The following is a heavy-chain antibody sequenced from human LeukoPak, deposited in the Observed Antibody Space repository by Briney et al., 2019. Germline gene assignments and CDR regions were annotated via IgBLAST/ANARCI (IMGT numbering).Heavy chain of an antibody. J-gene: IGHJ6*02. CDR3: ARYVTMVRGVIPGMDV. CDR2: ISSSGSTI. Sequence: GGSLRLSCAASGFTFSDYYMSWIRQAPGKGLEWVSYISSSGSTIYYADSVKGRFTISRDNAKNSLYLQMNSLRAEDTAVYYCARYVTMVRGVIPGMDVWGQGTTVTVSS. D-gene: IGHD3-10*01. V-gene: IGHV3-11*01. CDR1: GFTFSDYY.